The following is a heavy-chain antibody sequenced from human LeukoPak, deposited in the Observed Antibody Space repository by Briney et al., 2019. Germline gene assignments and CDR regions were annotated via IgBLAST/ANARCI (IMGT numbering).Heavy chain of an antibody. V-gene: IGHV4-59*01. Sequence: SDTVSLPCSVSGDSISTYHLNWIRTPPGKGLEWIAFMQSTGNSNYNPSLGSRVTMFVDTSKNQVARILRSVPAAETVVYYCARDKQHSYGRYFDHWGQGALVTVSS. CDR1: GDSISTYH. J-gene: IGHJ4*02. CDR3: ARDKQHSYGRYFDH. D-gene: IGHD5-18*01. CDR2: MQSTGNS.